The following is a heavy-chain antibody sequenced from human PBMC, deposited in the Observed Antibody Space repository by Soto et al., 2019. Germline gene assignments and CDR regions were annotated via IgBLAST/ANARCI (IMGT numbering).Heavy chain of an antibody. V-gene: IGHV4-30-4*01. CDR3: ARVVRRYYGSGEFDY. D-gene: IGHD3-10*01. J-gene: IGHJ4*02. CDR1: GGSISSGDYY. CDR2: IYYSGST. Sequence: QVQLQESGPGLVKPSQTLSLTCTVSGGSISSGDYYWSWIRQPPGKGLEWIGYIYYSGSTYYNPSLKSRVTISVDTSKNQFSLKLSSVTAADTAVYYWARVVRRYYGSGEFDYWGQGTLVTVSS.